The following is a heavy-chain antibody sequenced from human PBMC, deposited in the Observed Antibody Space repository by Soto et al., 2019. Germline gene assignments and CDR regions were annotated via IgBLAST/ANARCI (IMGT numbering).Heavy chain of an antibody. Sequence: SETLSLTGTVSGGSISSYYWSWIRQPAGKGLERIGRIYTSGSTNYNPSLKSRVTMSVDTSKNQFSRKLSSVTAADTAVYYCARARYCSGGSCYGFDYWGQGTLVTVSS. J-gene: IGHJ4*02. V-gene: IGHV4-4*07. D-gene: IGHD2-15*01. CDR1: GGSISSYY. CDR2: IYTSGST. CDR3: ARARYCSGGSCYGFDY.